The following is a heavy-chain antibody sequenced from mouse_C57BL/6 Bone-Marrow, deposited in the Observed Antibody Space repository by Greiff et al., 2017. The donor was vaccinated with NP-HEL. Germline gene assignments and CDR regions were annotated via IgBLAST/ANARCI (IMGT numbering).Heavy chain of an antibody. V-gene: IGHV14-4*01. CDR3: TTFWFPGWFAY. Sequence: EVKLQESGAELVRPGASVKLSCTASGFNIKDDYMHWVKQRPEQGLEWIGWIDPENGDTEYASKFQGKATITADTSSNTAYLPLSSLTSEDTAVYYCTTFWFPGWFAYWGQGTLVTVSA. D-gene: IGHD2-2*01. J-gene: IGHJ3*01. CDR1: GFNIKDDY. CDR2: IDPENGDT.